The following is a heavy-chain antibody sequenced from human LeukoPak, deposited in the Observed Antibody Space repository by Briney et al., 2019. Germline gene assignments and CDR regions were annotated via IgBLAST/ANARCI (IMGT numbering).Heavy chain of an antibody. CDR3: ARGPLQYFRITGTYLYYFDY. CDR2: ISSSSSYI. Sequence: PGGSLRLSCAASGFTFSSYSMNWVRQAPGKGLVWVSSISSSSSYIYYADSVKGRFTISRDNAKNSLYLQMNSLRAEDTAVYYCARGPLQYFRITGTYLYYFDYWGQGTLVTVSS. CDR1: GFTFSSYS. J-gene: IGHJ4*02. D-gene: IGHD2/OR15-2a*01. V-gene: IGHV3-21*01.